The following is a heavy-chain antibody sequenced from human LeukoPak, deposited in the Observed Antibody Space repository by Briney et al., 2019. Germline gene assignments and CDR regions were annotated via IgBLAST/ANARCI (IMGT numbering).Heavy chain of an antibody. CDR3: ARKSIETAGRKPYDY. D-gene: IGHD6-13*01. Sequence: SETLSLTCAVYGGSFSGYYWSRIRQPPGKGLEWIGEIDHRGRTNSNLSLKSRVTILVDTSKNQFSLRLSSVIAADTAVYYCARKSIETAGRKPYDYWDQGTLVTVSP. CDR2: IDHRGRT. CDR1: GGSFSGYY. V-gene: IGHV4-34*01. J-gene: IGHJ4*02.